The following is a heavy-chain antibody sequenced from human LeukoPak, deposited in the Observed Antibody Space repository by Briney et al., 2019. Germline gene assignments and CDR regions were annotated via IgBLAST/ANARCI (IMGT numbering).Heavy chain of an antibody. CDR1: GYIFSDYY. D-gene: IGHD5-12*01. J-gene: IGHJ6*02. CDR3: ARPTYSGYDLPTYYYYSMDV. V-gene: IGHV1-2*04. CDR2: INPNSGGT. Sequence: ASVKVSCKASGYIFSDYYMHWVRQAPGQGLEWMGWINPNSGGTNYAQKFQGWVTMTRDTSISTAYMELSRLRSDDTAVYYCARPTYSGYDLPTYYYYSMDVWGQGTTVTVSS.